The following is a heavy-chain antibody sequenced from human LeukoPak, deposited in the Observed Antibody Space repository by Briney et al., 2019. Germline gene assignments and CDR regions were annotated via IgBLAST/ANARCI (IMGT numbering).Heavy chain of an antibody. Sequence: ASVKVSCKVSGYTLTELSMHWVRQAPGKGLEWMGRIMSVLGTANYAQEFQGRVTISADKFTGTAYMELRSLRSEDTAVYYCARALHYYDSSDYWGGAFDLWGQGTVVTVSS. CDR1: GYTLTELS. V-gene: IGHV1-24*01. CDR2: IMSVLGTA. D-gene: IGHD3-22*01. J-gene: IGHJ3*01. CDR3: ARALHYYDSSDYWGGAFDL.